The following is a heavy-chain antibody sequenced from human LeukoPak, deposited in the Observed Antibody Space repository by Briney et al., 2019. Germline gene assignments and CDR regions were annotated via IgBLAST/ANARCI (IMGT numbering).Heavy chain of an antibody. J-gene: IGHJ5*02. Sequence: PAASVKVSCKASGGTFSSYAISWVRQAPGQGLEWMGGIIPIFGTANYAQKFQGRVTITADESTSTAYMELSSLRSEDTAVYYCARDRDYSNPTGANWFDGWGQGTLVTVSS. CDR1: GGTFSSYA. CDR2: IIPIFGTA. CDR3: ARDRDYSNPTGANWFDG. V-gene: IGHV1-69*13. D-gene: IGHD4-11*01.